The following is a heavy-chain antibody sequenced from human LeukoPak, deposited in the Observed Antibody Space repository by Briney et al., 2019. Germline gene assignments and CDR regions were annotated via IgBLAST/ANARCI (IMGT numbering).Heavy chain of an antibody. CDR2: FSGNDGST. J-gene: IGHJ4*02. V-gene: IGHV3-23*01. CDR1: GFTFSSYA. CDR3: TREVSGSLYFDY. D-gene: IGHD1-26*01. Sequence: GGSLRLSCAASGFTFSSYAMSRVRQAPGKGLEWVSAFSGNDGSTYYADSVKGRFTISRDNSKNTLYLQMNSLRAEDTAVYYCTREVSGSLYFDYWGQGTLVTVSS.